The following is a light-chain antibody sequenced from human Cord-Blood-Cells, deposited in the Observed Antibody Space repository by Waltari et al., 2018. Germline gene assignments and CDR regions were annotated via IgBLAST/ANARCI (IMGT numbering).Light chain of an antibody. J-gene: IGKJ4*01. CDR1: QSVVYSSNNKNY. V-gene: IGKV4-1*01. Sequence: DIVMTQSPDSLAVSLGERATIICKSRQSVVYSSNNKNYLAWYQQKPGQPPKLLIYWASTRESGVPERFSGSGSWTDFTLTISSLQAEDVAVYYCQQYYSTPPTFGGGTKVEIK. CDR3: QQYYSTPPT. CDR2: WAS.